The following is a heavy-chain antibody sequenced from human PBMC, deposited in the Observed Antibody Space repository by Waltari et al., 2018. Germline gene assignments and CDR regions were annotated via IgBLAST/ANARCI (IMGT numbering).Heavy chain of an antibody. Sequence: QLQLQESGPGLVKPSGTLSLTCAVSGDSMSNTNCWSWVFQPPVKGPEWIGQVHHSGRPNYCPSFASRVTMTVDTYKNLFFLTLTSATAADTAVYYCARDRGRGLYLDSWGPGTLVTVSP. CDR3: ARDRGRGLYLDS. D-gene: IGHD2-15*01. J-gene: IGHJ4*02. CDR1: GDSMSNTNC. CDR2: VHHSGRP. V-gene: IGHV4-4*02.